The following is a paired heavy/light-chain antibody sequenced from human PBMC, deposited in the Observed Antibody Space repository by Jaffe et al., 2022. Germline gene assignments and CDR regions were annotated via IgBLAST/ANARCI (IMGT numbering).Light chain of an antibody. Sequence: EIVLTQSPGTLSLSPGERATLSCRASQSVSSGCLAWYQQKPGQAPRLLIYGASSRATGIPDRFSGSGSGTDFTLTISRLEPEDFAVYYCQQYGSSPLTFGGGTKVEIK. V-gene: IGKV3-20*01. J-gene: IGKJ4*01. CDR3: QQYGSSPLT. CDR1: QSVSSGC. CDR2: GAS.
Heavy chain of an antibody. J-gene: IGHJ4*02. Sequence: EVQLLESGGGLIQPGGSLRLSCAASGFTFSSYAMSWVRQAPGKGLEWVSAISGSGDSTYYADSVKGRFTISRDNSKNMYLQMNSLRAEDTAVYYCAKDQGRYSSGWYDYWGQGTLVTVSS. D-gene: IGHD6-19*01. CDR1: GFTFSSYA. CDR2: ISGSGDST. CDR3: AKDQGRYSSGWYDY. V-gene: IGHV3-23*01.